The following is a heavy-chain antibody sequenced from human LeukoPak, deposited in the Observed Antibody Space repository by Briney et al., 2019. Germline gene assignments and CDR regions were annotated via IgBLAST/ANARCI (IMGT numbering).Heavy chain of an antibody. V-gene: IGHV4-4*07. Sequence: SETLSLTCTVSGGSISSYYWSWIRQPAGKGLEWIGRIYTSGSTNYNPSLKSRVTMSVDTSKNQFSLKLSSVTAADTAVYYCAKGDFYGGNSFDYYYYYMDVWGKGTTDTVSS. CDR1: GGSISSYY. J-gene: IGHJ6*03. CDR3: AKGDFYGGNSFDYYYYYMDV. CDR2: IYTSGST. D-gene: IGHD4-23*01.